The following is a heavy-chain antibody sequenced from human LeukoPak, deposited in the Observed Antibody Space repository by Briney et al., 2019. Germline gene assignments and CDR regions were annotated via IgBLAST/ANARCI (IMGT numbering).Heavy chain of an antibody. V-gene: IGHV4-4*07. CDR3: ARTQEAGYSSGWYDSYYYYYMDV. CDR2: IYSSGST. CDR1: GRSISNYY. Sequence: SDTLSLTCTVSGRSISNYYWSWIRQPAGKGLEWIGRIYSSGSTNDNPSLKSRLTMSVDTSKNQFSLKLSSVTAADTAVYYCARTQEAGYSSGWYDSYYYYYMDVWGKGTTVTISS. D-gene: IGHD6-19*01. J-gene: IGHJ6*03.